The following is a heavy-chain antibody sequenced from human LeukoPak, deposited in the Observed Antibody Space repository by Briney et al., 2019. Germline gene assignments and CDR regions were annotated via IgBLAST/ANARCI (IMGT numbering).Heavy chain of an antibody. CDR3: ASDVDGSGYYYGSFYDFDY. J-gene: IGHJ4*02. CDR1: GFTFSDYW. CDR2: IKQDGSEK. D-gene: IGHD3-22*01. Sequence: GGSLRLSCAASGFTFSDYWMTWVRQAPGKGLEWVANIKQDGSEKYYVVSVKGRFTISRDNAKNSLYLQMNSLRAEDTAVYYCASDVDGSGYYYGSFYDFDYWGQGTLVTVSP. V-gene: IGHV3-7*04.